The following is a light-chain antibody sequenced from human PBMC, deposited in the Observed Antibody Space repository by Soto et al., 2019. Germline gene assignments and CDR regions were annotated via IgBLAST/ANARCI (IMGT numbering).Light chain of an antibody. CDR3: QQYNSFSRT. V-gene: IGKV1-5*01. CDR2: DAS. CDR1: QSISSW. J-gene: IGKJ5*01. Sequence: DIQMTQSPSTLSASVGDRVTITCRASQSISSWLAWYQQKPGKVPNLLIYDASSLHSGVPSRFSGSGSGTEFTLTISSLQADDFATYYCQQYNSFSRTFGQGTRLEIK.